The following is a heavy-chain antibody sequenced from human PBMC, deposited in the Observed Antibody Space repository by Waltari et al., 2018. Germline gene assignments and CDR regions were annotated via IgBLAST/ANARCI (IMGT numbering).Heavy chain of an antibody. V-gene: IGHV4-59*01. D-gene: IGHD1-26*01. CDR2: IYYSGST. J-gene: IGHJ3*02. CDR3: ARGGSGSYWDAFDI. Sequence: QVQLQESGPGLVKPSETLSLTLTVSGGSISSYYWSWIRQPPGKGLEWIGYIYYSGSTNYNPSLKSRVTISVDTSKNQFSLKLSSVTAADTAVYYCARGGSGSYWDAFDIWGQGTMVTVSS. CDR1: GGSISSYY.